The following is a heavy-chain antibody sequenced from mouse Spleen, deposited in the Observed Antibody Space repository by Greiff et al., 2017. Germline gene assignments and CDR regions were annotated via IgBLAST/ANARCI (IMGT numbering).Heavy chain of an antibody. Sequence: EVKLVESGGGLVKLGGSLKLSCAASGFTFSSYYMSWVRQTPEKRLEWVATISSGGGSTYYPDSVKGRFTISRDNAKNTLYLQMSSLNSEDTAVYYCASPNYYGSSTWFAYWGQGTLVTVSA. J-gene: IGHJ3*01. D-gene: IGHD1-1*01. CDR2: ISSGGGST. CDR1: GFTFSSYY. CDR3: ASPNYYGSSTWFAY. V-gene: IGHV5-9*04.